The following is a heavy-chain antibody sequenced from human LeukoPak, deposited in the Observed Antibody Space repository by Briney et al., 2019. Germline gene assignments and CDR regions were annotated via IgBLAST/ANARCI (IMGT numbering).Heavy chain of an antibody. CDR2: IDHDGSGT. CDR1: GFTFKNYW. V-gene: IGHV3-74*01. Sequence: GGSLRLSCAAPGFTFKNYWIHWVRQAPGTGLVWVSRIDHDGSGTSYADSVKGRFTVSRDNAKSTLYLQMNTLRAVDTAVYYCVRDLPPTGYSYDYWGQGTLVTVSS. CDR3: VRDLPPTGYSYDY. D-gene: IGHD5-18*01. J-gene: IGHJ4*02.